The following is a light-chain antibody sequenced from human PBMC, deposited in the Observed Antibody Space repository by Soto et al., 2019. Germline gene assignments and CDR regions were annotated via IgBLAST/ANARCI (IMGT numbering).Light chain of an antibody. CDR2: DVS. V-gene: IGLV2-14*01. Sequence: QSALTQPASVSVSPGQSITISCTGTSTDVGRYNYVSWYQQHPGKAPKLMVYDVSNRPPWVSNRFSGSKSGITASLTISGLQAEDEADYYCTSYTSDSTYVFGTGTKVTVL. CDR3: TSYTSDSTYV. CDR1: STDVGRYNY. J-gene: IGLJ1*01.